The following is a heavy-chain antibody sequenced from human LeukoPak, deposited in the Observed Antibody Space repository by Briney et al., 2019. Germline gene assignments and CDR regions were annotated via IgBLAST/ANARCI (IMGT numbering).Heavy chain of an antibody. D-gene: IGHD5/OR15-5a*01. CDR3: AKETAVYGQYYFDY. J-gene: IGHJ4*02. V-gene: IGHV3-11*01. CDR2: ISNIGTTT. CDR1: AFTFSDYY. Sequence: KAGGSLRLSCVASAFTFSDYYMSWIRQAPGKGLEWVSYISNIGTTTYYADSVKGRFTISRDNSKNTLYLQMNSLRAEDTAVYYCAKETAVYGQYYFDYWGQGTLVTVSS.